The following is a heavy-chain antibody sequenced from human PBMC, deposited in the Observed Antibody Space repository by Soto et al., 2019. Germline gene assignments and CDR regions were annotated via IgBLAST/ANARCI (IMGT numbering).Heavy chain of an antibody. CDR2: IFSDNER. CDR3: ARMNVDSYQFYYAMDV. Sequence: TGPTLVNPTETLTLTCTVSGFSLTTGKRGVSWIRERPGKALEWLAHIFSDNERSYSTSLQGRLTISKDTSGSQVVLSMTNVDPVDTATYYCARMNVDSYQFYYAMDVWGQGTTVTVSS. D-gene: IGHD4-17*01. J-gene: IGHJ6*02. CDR1: GFSLTTGKRG. V-gene: IGHV2-26*01.